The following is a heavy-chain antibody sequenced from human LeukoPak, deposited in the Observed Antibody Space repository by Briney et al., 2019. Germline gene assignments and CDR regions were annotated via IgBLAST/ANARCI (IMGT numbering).Heavy chain of an antibody. V-gene: IGHV1-69*13. CDR2: IIPIFGTA. Sequence: ASVTVSCTASGGTFSSYAISWVRQAPGQGLEWMGGIIPIFGTANYAQKFQGRVTITADESTSTAYMELSSLRSEDTAVYYCARSREFDGGNFDYWGQGTLVTVSS. D-gene: IGHD4-23*01. CDR1: GGTFSSYA. CDR3: ARSREFDGGNFDY. J-gene: IGHJ4*02.